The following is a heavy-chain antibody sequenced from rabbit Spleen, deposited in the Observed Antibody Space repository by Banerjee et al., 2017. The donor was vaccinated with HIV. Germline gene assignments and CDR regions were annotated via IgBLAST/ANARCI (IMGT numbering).Heavy chain of an antibody. Sequence: QLEESGGGLVKPEGSLKLSCTASGFSFSNKAVMCWVRQAPGKGLEWIGYIEPIFGRTYYASWVNGRFTISSHNAQNTLYLQLNSLTAADTATYFCARGSATMTMVITGYYFNLWGQGTLVTVS. J-gene: IGHJ4*01. V-gene: IGHV1S7*01. CDR2: IEPIFGRT. CDR1: GFSFSNKA. CDR3: ARGSATMTMVITGYYFNL. D-gene: IGHD2-1*01.